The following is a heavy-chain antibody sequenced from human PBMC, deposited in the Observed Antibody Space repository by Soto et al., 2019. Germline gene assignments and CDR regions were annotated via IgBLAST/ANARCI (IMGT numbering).Heavy chain of an antibody. J-gene: IGHJ4*02. CDR3: EREDPDASVGY. Sequence: SETLSLTCTVPGGSMSSHYWTWLRQPPGKGLEWIGYISYSGSTYYNPSLKSRVTISADTSRNQFSLKLSSVIAADTAVYYCEREDPDASVGYWGQGTLVTVSS. CDR2: ISYSGST. CDR1: GGSMSSHY. V-gene: IGHV4-59*11. D-gene: IGHD3-16*01.